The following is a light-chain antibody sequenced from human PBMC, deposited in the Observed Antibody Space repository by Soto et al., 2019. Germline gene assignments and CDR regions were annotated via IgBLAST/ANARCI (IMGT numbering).Light chain of an antibody. J-gene: IGKJ1*01. CDR1: QSVSTW. CDR3: QQYNSHSPWT. Sequence: DIQMTQSPSTLSASVGDRVTITCRASQSVSTWLAWYQQKPGKAPQVLISMASTLESGVPSRFSGSGSGTEFTLTISSLQPDDFATYYCQQYNSHSPWTLGQGTKVDIK. V-gene: IGKV1-5*03. CDR2: MAS.